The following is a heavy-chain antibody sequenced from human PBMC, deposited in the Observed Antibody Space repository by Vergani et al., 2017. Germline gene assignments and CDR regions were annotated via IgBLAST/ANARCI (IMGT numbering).Heavy chain of an antibody. J-gene: IGHJ3*02. CDR1: GGTFSSYT. V-gene: IGHV1-69*02. D-gene: IGHD4-17*01. Sequence: QVQLVQSGAEVKKPGSSVKVSCKASGGTFSSYTISWVRQAPGQGLEWMGRIIPILGIANYAQEFQGRVTITADKSTSTAYMELSSLRSEDTAVYYCASRTTVTGGYAFDIWGQGTMVTVSS. CDR3: ASRTTVTGGYAFDI. CDR2: IIPILGIA.